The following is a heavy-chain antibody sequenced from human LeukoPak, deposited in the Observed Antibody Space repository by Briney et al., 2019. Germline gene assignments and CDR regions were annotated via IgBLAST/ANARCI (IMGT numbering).Heavy chain of an antibody. V-gene: IGHV1-18*01. CDR1: GYTFTSYG. CDR2: ISAYNGNT. D-gene: IGHD6-13*01. Sequence: GASVKVSCKASGYTFTSYGISWVRQAPGQGLEWMGWISAYNGNTNYAQKLQGRVTMTTDTSTSTAYMELRSLRSDDTAVYYCARWFSSWQKVELTFDYWGQGTLVTVSS. J-gene: IGHJ4*02. CDR3: ARWFSSWQKVELTFDY.